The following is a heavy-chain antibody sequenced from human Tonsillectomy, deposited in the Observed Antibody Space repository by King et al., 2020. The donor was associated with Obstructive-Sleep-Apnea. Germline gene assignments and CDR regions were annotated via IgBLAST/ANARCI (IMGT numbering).Heavy chain of an antibody. CDR2: ISLDESEX. V-gene: IGHV3-33*05. J-gene: IGHJ4*01. CDR1: GXTXXSYX. D-gene: IGHD6-13*01. Sequence: QLVQSGGGVVQPGRSLRLSCXASGXTXXSYXMHWXRQAPGKGLQWVAVISLDESEXYYADSVKGRFTISRDNSKNTFELQMNNLNAEDTAVYYCAKVGVVGAAAGRGFYHFDYWGXGTLVTVSS. CDR3: AKVGVVGAAAGRGFYHFDY.